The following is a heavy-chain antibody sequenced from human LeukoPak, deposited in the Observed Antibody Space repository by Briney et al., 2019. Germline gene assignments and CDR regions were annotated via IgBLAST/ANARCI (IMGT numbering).Heavy chain of an antibody. CDR1: GFTFSSYG. D-gene: IGHD6-13*01. V-gene: IGHV3-30*18. CDR3: AKDPLYSSSWYYFDY. CDR2: ISYDGSNK. J-gene: IGHJ4*02. Sequence: PGGSLRLSCVVSGFTFSSYGMPWVRQAPGKGLEWVAVISYDGSNKYYADSVKGRFTISRDNSKNTLYLQMNSLRAEDTAVYYCAKDPLYSSSWYYFDYWGQGTLVTVSS.